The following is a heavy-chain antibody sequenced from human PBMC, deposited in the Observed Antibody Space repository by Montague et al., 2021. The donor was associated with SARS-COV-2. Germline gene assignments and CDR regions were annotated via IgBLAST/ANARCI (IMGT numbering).Heavy chain of an antibody. J-gene: IGHJ4*02. CDR2: IYYTGSS. D-gene: IGHD2-15*01. CDR3: AREGRAYCSGGSCYFVFDY. Sequence: TLSLTCTVSGDSISSSAYHWSWIRQHPGKGLEWIGYIYYTGSSYYSPTLRSRLTISVDTSKNQFSLKLNPVTAAETAVYYYAREGRAYCSGGSCYFVFDYWGQGTRVTVSS. V-gene: IGHV4-31*03. CDR1: GDSISSSAYH.